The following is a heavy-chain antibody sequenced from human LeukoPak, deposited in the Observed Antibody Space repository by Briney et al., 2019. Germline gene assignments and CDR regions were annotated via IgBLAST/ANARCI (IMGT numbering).Heavy chain of an antibody. CDR3: ARDPGDYTGSYMDV. Sequence: SETLSLTCTVSGYSISSGYYWGWIRQPPGKGLEWIGSIYHSGSIYYNPSLKSRVTISVDMSKNQFSLKLSSVTAADTAVYYCARDPGDYTGSYMDVWGKGTTVTVSS. CDR1: GYSISSGYY. J-gene: IGHJ6*03. CDR2: IYHSGSI. V-gene: IGHV4-38-2*02. D-gene: IGHD4-17*01.